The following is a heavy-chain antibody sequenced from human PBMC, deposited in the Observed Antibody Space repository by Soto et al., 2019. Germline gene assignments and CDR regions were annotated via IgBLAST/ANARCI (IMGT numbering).Heavy chain of an antibody. CDR2: VYNSGST. J-gene: IGHJ6*02. CDR3: ARDISGWYGMDV. CDR1: GGSVSSGSYY. D-gene: IGHD6-19*01. V-gene: IGHV4-61*01. Sequence: SETLSLTCTVSGGSVSSGSYYWSWIRQPPGKGLEWIGNVYNSGSTNYNPALKSRVTISVDTSKNQLSLKLSSVTAADTDVYYWARDISGWYGMDVWGQGTTVTVSS.